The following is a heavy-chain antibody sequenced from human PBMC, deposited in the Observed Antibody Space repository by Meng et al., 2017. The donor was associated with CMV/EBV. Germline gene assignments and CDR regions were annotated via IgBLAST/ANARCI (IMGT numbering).Heavy chain of an antibody. D-gene: IGHD6-13*01. CDR1: GGSISSSSYY. V-gene: IGHV4-39*01. CDR2: IYYSGST. CDR3: ARIAADNSCYYYYGMDV. Sequence: GSLRLSCTVSGGSISSSSYYWGWIRQPPGKGLEWIGSIYYSGSTYYNPSLKSRVTISVDTSKNQFSLKLSSVTAADTAVYYCARIAADNSCYYYYGMDVWGQGTTVTVSS. J-gene: IGHJ6*02.